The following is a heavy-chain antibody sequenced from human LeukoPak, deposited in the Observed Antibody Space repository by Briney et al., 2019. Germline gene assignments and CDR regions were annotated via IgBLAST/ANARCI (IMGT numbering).Heavy chain of an antibody. CDR2: ISAYNGNT. J-gene: IGHJ6*02. V-gene: IGHV1-18*01. CDR3: ARDLGAITIFGVVIIQDYYYGMDV. D-gene: IGHD3-3*01. CDR1: GYTFTSYG. Sequence: ASVKVSRKASGYTFTSYGISWVRQAPGQGLEWMGWISAYNGNTNYAQKLQGRVTMTTDTSTSTAYMELRSLRSDDTAVYYCARDLGAITIFGVVIIQDYYYGMDVWGQGTTVTVSS.